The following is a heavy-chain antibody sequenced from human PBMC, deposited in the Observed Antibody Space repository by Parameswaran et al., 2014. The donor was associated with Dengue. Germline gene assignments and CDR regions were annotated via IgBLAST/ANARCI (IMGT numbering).Heavy chain of an antibody. Sequence: VRQMPGKGLEWIGYIYYTGSTNYNPSLKSRVTISVDTSKNQFSLKLSSVTAADTAIYYCASIVATTLNFDYWGQGTLVTVSS. D-gene: IGHD5-12*01. CDR3: ASIVATTLNFDY. V-gene: IGHV4-59*01. J-gene: IGHJ4*02. CDR2: IYYTGST.